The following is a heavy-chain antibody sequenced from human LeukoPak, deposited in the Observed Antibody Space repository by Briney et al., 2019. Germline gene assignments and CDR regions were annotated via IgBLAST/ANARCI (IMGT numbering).Heavy chain of an antibody. CDR3: ARLPIVATLGDY. Sequence: PSETLSLTCTVSGGSISSSSYYWGWIRQPPGKGLEWIGSIYYSGSTYYNPSLKSRVTTSVDTSKNQFSLKLSSVTAADTAVYYCARLPIVATLGDYWGQGTLVTVSS. CDR1: GGSISSSSYY. J-gene: IGHJ4*02. V-gene: IGHV4-39*01. D-gene: IGHD5-12*01. CDR2: IYYSGST.